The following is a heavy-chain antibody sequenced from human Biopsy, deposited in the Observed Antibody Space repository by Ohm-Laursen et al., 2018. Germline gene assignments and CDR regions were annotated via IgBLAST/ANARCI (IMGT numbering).Heavy chain of an antibody. Sequence: GTLSLTCTVSGGSISNNNYYWGWIRQPPGKGLEWIRSIFYRGSTHYKPSLKSRVNISVDTPKNQFSLKLNSVTAADTAVYYCASDYDTSGYYYVSWGQGTLVTVSS. CDR1: GGSISNNNYY. CDR3: ASDYDTSGYYYVS. D-gene: IGHD3-22*01. V-gene: IGHV4-39*01. CDR2: IFYRGST. J-gene: IGHJ5*02.